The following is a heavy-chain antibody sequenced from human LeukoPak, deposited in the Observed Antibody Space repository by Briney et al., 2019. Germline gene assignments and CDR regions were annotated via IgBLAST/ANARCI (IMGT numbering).Heavy chain of an antibody. CDR2: ITSGSGSNV. CDR3: ARHGSWSFDY. Sequence: GGSLRLSCAASGFTFSSHAMSWVRQAPGKGLEWVSAITSGSGSNVYYTDSLKGRFTISRDDSKNTLYLQMNSLRAEDTAVYYCARHGSWSFDYWGQGTLVTVSA. V-gene: IGHV3-23*01. J-gene: IGHJ4*02. D-gene: IGHD6-13*01. CDR1: GFTFSSHA.